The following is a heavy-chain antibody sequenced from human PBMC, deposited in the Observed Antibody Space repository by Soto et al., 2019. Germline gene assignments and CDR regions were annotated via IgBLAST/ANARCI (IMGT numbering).Heavy chain of an antibody. CDR1: GGPINSYN. CDR2: VYTSGTT. CDR3: AREGGYESSGQYRNWFDP. V-gene: IGHV4-4*07. J-gene: IGHJ5*02. Sequence: PSETLSLTCTVSGGPINSYNWNWIRQPAGKGLEWIGRVYTSGTTNYNPSLKSRITLSVDTSKKQSSLKLTSVTAADTAVYYCAREGGYESSGQYRNWFDPWGQGTLVTVSS. D-gene: IGHD3-22*01.